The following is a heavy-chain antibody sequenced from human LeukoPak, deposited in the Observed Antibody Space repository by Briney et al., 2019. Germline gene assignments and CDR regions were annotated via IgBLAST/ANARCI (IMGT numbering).Heavy chain of an antibody. J-gene: IGHJ1*01. CDR3: ASRRSYYYDSSGYMEH. Sequence: ASVKVSCKASGGTFSRYAFSWVRQAPGQGLEWMGGIIPIFGTANYAQKFQGRVTITADEPTSTAYMELSSLRSEDTAVYYCASRRSYYYDSSGYMEHWGQGTLVTVSS. CDR2: IIPIFGTA. CDR1: GGTFSRYA. V-gene: IGHV1-69*13. D-gene: IGHD3-22*01.